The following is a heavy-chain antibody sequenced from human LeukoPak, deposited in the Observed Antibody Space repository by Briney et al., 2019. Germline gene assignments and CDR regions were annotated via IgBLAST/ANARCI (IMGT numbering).Heavy chain of an antibody. V-gene: IGHV3-66*01. CDR2: IYSGVST. D-gene: IGHD3-22*01. J-gene: IGHJ5*02. CDR1: GVTVSINY. CDR3: ARETTYYYDSSGYYQGGRFDP. Sequence: GGSLRLSCAASGVTVSINYMSWVRQAPGKGLEWVSVIYSGVSTYYADSVKGRFTISRDNSKNTLYLQMNSLIGEDTAVYYCARETTYYYDSSGYYQGGRFDPWGQATLVTVSS.